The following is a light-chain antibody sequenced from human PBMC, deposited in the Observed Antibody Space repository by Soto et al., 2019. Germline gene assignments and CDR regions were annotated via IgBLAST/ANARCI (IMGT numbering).Light chain of an antibody. CDR1: SSDIGGYNY. CDR2: DVS. J-gene: IGLJ1*01. Sequence: QSALTQPASVSGSPGQSINISSTGTSSDIGGYNYVSWYQQHPGKAPKLMIYDVSNRPSGVSNRFSGSKSGNTASLTISGLQAEDEADYYCSSYTSSSTLLYVFGTGTKVTVL. CDR3: SSYTSSSTLLYV. V-gene: IGLV2-14*01.